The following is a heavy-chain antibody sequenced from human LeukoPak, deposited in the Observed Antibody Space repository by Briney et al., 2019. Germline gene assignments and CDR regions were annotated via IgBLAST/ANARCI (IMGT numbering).Heavy chain of an antibody. CDR1: GGSISSYY. CDR3: ARLSHSGSYYGAFDI. V-gene: IGHV4-4*07. CDR2: IYTSGST. Sequence: SETLSLTCTVSGGSISSYYWSWIRQPAGKGLEWIGRIYTSGSTNYNPSLKSRVTMSVDTSKNQFSLKLSSVTAADTAVYYCARLSHSGSYYGAFDIWGQGTMVTVSS. J-gene: IGHJ3*02. D-gene: IGHD1-26*01.